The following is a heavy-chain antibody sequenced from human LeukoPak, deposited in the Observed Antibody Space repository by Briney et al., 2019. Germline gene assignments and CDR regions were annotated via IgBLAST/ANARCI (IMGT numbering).Heavy chain of an antibody. D-gene: IGHD2-2*01. V-gene: IGHV3-7*01. Sequence: GGSLRLSCAASGFTFSSYWMSWVRQAPGKGLEWVANIKKDGSQKYYVGSVKGRFTISRDNAKNSLYLQMNSLRVEDTAVYYCARDECSSTSCYGTNAFDIWGQGTMVTVSS. CDR1: GFTFSSYW. CDR2: IKKDGSQK. J-gene: IGHJ3*02. CDR3: ARDECSSTSCYGTNAFDI.